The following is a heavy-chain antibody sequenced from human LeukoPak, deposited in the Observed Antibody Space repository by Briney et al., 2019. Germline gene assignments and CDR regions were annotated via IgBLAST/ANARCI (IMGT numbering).Heavy chain of an antibody. J-gene: IGHJ4*02. D-gene: IGHD3/OR15-3a*01. V-gene: IGHV3-48*01. CDR2: ISSSSSTI. Sequence: GGSLRLSCAASGFTFSSYSMNWARQAPGKGLVWVSYISSSSSTIQYADSVKGRFTISRDNAKNSLFLQMNSLRAEDAAVYYCARVFWAGTAIDYWGQGTLVTVSS. CDR3: ARVFWAGTAIDY. CDR1: GFTFSSYS.